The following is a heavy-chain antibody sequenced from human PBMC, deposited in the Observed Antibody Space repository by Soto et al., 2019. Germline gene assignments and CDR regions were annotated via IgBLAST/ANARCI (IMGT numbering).Heavy chain of an antibody. D-gene: IGHD3-22*01. V-gene: IGHV3-23*01. CDR1: GFIFGDAW. J-gene: IGHJ4*02. CDR2: MSRTGDNT. CDR3: AKDQSNSNPLYYFDF. Sequence: LSCAGSGFIFGDAWLSWVRQSPGKGLEWVSSMSRTGDNTYYADSVKGRFTISRDNSKNTLYLQMNSLRAEDTAIYYCAKDQSNSNPLYYFDFWGPGTLVTVSS.